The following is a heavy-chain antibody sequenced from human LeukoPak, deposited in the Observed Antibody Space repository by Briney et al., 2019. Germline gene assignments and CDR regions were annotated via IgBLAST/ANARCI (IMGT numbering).Heavy chain of an antibody. CDR1: GGTFSSYA. CDR2: IIPIFGIA. D-gene: IGHD2-15*01. Sequence: SVKVSCKASGGTFSSYAISWVRQAPGQGLEWMGRIIPIFGIANYAQKLQGRVTITADKSTSTAYMELSSLRSEDTAVYYCARDRGVVVVPAGHYFDYWGQGTLVTVSS. J-gene: IGHJ4*02. CDR3: ARDRGVVVVPAGHYFDY. V-gene: IGHV1-69*04.